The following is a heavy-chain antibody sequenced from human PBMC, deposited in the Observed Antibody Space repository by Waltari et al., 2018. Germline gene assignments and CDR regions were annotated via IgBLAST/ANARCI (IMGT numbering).Heavy chain of an antibody. CDR2: INPNSGGT. D-gene: IGHD2-8*01. CDR3: ARGYCTNGVCSPVLDY. J-gene: IGHJ4*02. V-gene: IGHV1-2*06. CDR1: GYTFTGTY. Sequence: QVQLVQSGAEVKKPGASVKVSCKASGYTFTGTYMHWVRQAPGQGLEWMGRINPNSGGTNYAQKFQGRVTMTRDTSISTAYMELSRLRSDDTAVYYCARGYCTNGVCSPVLDYWGQGTLVTVSS.